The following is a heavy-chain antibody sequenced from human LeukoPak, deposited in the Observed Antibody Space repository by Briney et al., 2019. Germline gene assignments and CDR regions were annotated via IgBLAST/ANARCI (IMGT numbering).Heavy chain of an antibody. D-gene: IGHD3-22*01. CDR3: ASPTSYYYDSSGYYYDYFDY. Sequence: SVKVSCTASGGTFSIYAISWVRQAPGQGLEWMGGIIPIFGTANYAQKFQGRVTITADESTSTAYMELSSLRSEDTAVYYCASPTSYYYDSSGYYYDYFDYWGQGTLVTVSS. CDR1: GGTFSIYA. V-gene: IGHV1-69*13. J-gene: IGHJ4*02. CDR2: IIPIFGTA.